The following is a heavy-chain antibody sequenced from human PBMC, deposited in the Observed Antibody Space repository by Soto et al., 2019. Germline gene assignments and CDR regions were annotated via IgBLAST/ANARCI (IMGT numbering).Heavy chain of an antibody. V-gene: IGHV1-18*01. Sequence: ASLKVSCKASGYTFTNFGISWVRQAPGQGLEWMGWISAHNGNTNYARKLQGRVIMTTDTSTSTAYMELRSLRSDDTAVYYCARVFCSSTSCYGGWDYYYYYMDVWGKGTTVTVSS. D-gene: IGHD2-2*01. CDR1: GYTFTNFG. J-gene: IGHJ6*03. CDR2: ISAHNGNT. CDR3: ARVFCSSTSCYGGWDYYYYYMDV.